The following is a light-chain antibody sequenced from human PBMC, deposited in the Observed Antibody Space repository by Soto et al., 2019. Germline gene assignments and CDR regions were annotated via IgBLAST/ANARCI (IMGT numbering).Light chain of an antibody. J-gene: IGLJ1*01. V-gene: IGLV1-44*01. CDR1: SSNIGGSS. CDR3: AGWDYCLAAYV. CDR2: TNS. Sequence: QSVLTPPPSASGTPGQRVTISCSGSSSNIGGSSVNCYEHLPGTAPKLLIYTNSRLPSWVPDRVSGSRSGTSASLTISGPQSEDEGFYYFAGWDYCLAAYVFRRATKVTV.